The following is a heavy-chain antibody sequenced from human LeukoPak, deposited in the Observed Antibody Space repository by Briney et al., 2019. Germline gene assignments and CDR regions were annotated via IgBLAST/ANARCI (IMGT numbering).Heavy chain of an antibody. CDR1: GFTFTTYA. Sequence: GGSLRLSCAASGFTFTTYAMSWVRQAPGKGLEWVSHISSGGTTIYYADSVKGRFTISRDNAKNSLYLQMNGLRAEDTAVYYCAKSFMDWGQGTLVTVSS. V-gene: IGHV3-48*03. D-gene: IGHD3-10*01. CDR3: AKSFMD. J-gene: IGHJ4*02. CDR2: ISSGGTTI.